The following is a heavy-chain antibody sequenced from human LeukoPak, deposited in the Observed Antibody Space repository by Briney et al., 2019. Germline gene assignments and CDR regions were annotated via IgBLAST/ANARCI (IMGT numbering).Heavy chain of an antibody. CDR1: GYTFTAYY. J-gene: IGHJ6*03. CDR2: INPNSGGT. Sequence: ASVKVSCKASGYTFTAYYMHWVRQAPGQGLEWMGWINPNSGGTNYAQKFQGRVTMTRDTSISTAYMELSRLRSDDTAVYYCARVWIHDAYYYMDVWGEGTTVTISS. D-gene: IGHD5-18*01. V-gene: IGHV1-2*02. CDR3: ARVWIHDAYYYMDV.